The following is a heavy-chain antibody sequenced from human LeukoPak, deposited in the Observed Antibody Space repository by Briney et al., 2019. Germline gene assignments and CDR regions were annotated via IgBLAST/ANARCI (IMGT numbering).Heavy chain of an antibody. CDR2: IYPGDSET. D-gene: IGHD2-15*01. CDR3: ARHPSASGREDWFDP. CDR1: GYSFGYYW. Sequence: GESLKISCKASGYSFGYYWIAWVRQMPGKGLEWMGIIYPGDSETRYSPSFQGQVTISADKFSSTAYLQWSSVKASDTAIYYCARHPSASGREDWFDPWGQGTLVTVSS. V-gene: IGHV5-51*01. J-gene: IGHJ5*02.